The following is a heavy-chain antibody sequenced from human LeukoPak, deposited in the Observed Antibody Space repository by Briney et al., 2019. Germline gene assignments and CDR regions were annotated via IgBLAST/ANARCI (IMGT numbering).Heavy chain of an antibody. CDR2: ISHDSSNK. D-gene: IGHD1-26*01. Sequence: PGGSLRLSCAAAGYDFGRHGIHWVRQAPGKRLEWVTFISHDSSNKYYADFVKGRFTLSRDNSKNTLYLQMESLRTEDTALYYCAKDLGGGTYNSCWGQGTLVTVSS. V-gene: IGHV3-30*02. CDR3: AKDLGGGTYNSC. J-gene: IGHJ4*02. CDR1: GYDFGRHG.